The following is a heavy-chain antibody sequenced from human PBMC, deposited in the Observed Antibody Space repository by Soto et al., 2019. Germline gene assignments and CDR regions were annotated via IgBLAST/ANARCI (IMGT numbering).Heavy chain of an antibody. CDR1: GYTFTSYG. CDR2: INPSGGST. J-gene: IGHJ4*02. Sequence: ASVKVSCKASGYTFTSYGISWVRQAPGQGLEWMGIINPSGGSTSYAQKFQGRVTMTRDTSTSTVYMELSSLRSEDTAVYYCAREDTRHFEYWGQGTLVTVSS. CDR3: AREDTRHFEY. V-gene: IGHV1-46*03.